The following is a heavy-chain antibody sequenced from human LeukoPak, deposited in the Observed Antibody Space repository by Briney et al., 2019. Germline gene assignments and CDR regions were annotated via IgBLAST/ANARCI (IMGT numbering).Heavy chain of an antibody. CDR2: ISSSGSTI. CDR3: ARDATFGELTNFDY. V-gene: IGHV3-48*03. D-gene: IGHD3-10*02. CDR1: GFTFSSYE. J-gene: IGHJ4*02. Sequence: PGGSLRLSCAASGFTFSSYEMNWVRQAPGKGLEWVSYISSSGSTIYYADSVKGRFTISRDNAKNSLYLQMNSPRAEDTAVYYCARDATFGELTNFDYWGQGTLVTVSS.